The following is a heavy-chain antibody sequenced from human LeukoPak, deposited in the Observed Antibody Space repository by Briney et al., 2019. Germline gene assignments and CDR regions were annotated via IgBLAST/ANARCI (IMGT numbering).Heavy chain of an antibody. CDR2: MDPNSGNA. J-gene: IGHJ4*02. D-gene: IGHD2-15*01. CDR3: ARSYCSGGSCSHDYGDF. V-gene: IGHV1-8*03. Sequence: GESLKISCKGSGYSFTSYWIGWVRQAAGQGLEWMGWMDPNSGNAGYAQKFQGRVALTRDTSISTAYMELRSLRSEDTAMYYCARSYCSGGSCSHDYGDFWGQGTLLTVSS. CDR1: GYSFTSYW.